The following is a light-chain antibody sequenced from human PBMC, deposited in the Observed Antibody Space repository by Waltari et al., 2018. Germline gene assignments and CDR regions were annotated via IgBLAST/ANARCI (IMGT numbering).Light chain of an antibody. Sequence: DIQMTQSPSTLSASVGDRVTITCRASQSINNWLAWFHQKPGKAPKLLISDASRLESGVPSRFSGSGSGTEFTLTISSLQPDDFATYYCQQYNSFWTFGQGTKVEIK. CDR1: QSINNW. CDR2: DAS. J-gene: IGKJ1*01. CDR3: QQYNSFWT. V-gene: IGKV1-5*01.